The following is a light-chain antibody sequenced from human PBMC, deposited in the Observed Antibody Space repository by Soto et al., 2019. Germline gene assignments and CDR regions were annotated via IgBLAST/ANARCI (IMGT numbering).Light chain of an antibody. CDR2: DVS. V-gene: IGLV2-11*01. Sequence: QSVLTQPRSVSGSPGQSVTVSCTGTSSDVGGYNFVSWYQQHPGKAPKLMIYDVSKRPSGVPNRFSGSKSGNTASLTISGLQAEDEADYYCCSYAGGCTWVFGTGTKLTVL. CDR1: SSDVGGYNF. J-gene: IGLJ1*01. CDR3: CSYAGGCTWV.